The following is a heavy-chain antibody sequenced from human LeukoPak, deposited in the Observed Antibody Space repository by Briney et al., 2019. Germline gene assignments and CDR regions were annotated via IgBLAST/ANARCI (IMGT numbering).Heavy chain of an antibody. CDR3: AGGAYSSSFYYFDY. V-gene: IGHV3-23*01. CDR1: GFTFSSYT. D-gene: IGHD6-13*01. CDR2: ISGSGGST. J-gene: IGHJ4*02. Sequence: GGSLRLSCAASGFTFSSYTMNWVRQAPGKGLEWVSAISGSGGSTYYADSVKGRFTISRDNSKNTLYLQMNSLRAEDTAVYYCAGGAYSSSFYYFDYWGQGTLVTVSS.